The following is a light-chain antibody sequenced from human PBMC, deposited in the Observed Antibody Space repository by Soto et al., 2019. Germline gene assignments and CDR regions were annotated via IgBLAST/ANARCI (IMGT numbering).Light chain of an antibody. V-gene: IGKV3-15*01. Sequence: EIVMTQSPATLSVSPGERATLSCRASQSVSSNLAWYQQKPGQAHRLLIYGASTRATGIPARFSGSGSGTEFTLTISSRQDEDFAVYYCQQYRNWPRTFGQGTKVEIK. CDR2: GAS. CDR1: QSVSSN. CDR3: QQYRNWPRT. J-gene: IGKJ1*01.